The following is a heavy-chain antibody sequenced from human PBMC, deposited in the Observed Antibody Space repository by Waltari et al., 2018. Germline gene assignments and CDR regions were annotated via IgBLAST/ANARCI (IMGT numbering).Heavy chain of an antibody. D-gene: IGHD5-18*01. V-gene: IGHV3-53*02. CDR1: GFTVSSNY. CDR3: ARGVTGRDFDY. CDR2: IYSGGST. Sequence: EVQLVETGGGLIQPGGSLRLSCAASGFTVSSNYMSWVRQAPGKGLEWVSVIYSGGSTDYADSVKGRFTITRDHSKNTLYLQMNSLRAEDTAVYYCARGVTGRDFDYWGQGTLVTVSS. J-gene: IGHJ4*02.